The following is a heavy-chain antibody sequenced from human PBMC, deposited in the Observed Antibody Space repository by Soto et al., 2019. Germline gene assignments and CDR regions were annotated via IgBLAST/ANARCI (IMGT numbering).Heavy chain of an antibody. CDR3: GSGPSTTWIDN. V-gene: IGHV4-39*01. J-gene: IGHJ4*02. CDR2: IYSGGNT. Sequence: QLQVQESGPGQVKPSQTLSLTCTVSGGSITNHHCYWGWIRQPPGKGLEWIGSIYSGGNTYYNPSLRSRLTIFVDTAKNLISLKLNSVTAADSAIYYCGSGPSTTWIDNWGLGTQVSVSS. CDR1: GGSITNHHCY. D-gene: IGHD2-2*01.